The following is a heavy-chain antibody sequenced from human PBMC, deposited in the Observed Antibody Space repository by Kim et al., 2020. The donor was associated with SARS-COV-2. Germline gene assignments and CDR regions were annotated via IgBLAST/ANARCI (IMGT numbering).Heavy chain of an antibody. J-gene: IGHJ4*02. CDR1: GFTFSNYA. V-gene: IGHV3-23*01. D-gene: IGHD3-22*01. CDR3: AKDRGYDSSGYYYFTYDY. Sequence: GGSLRLSCAASGFTFSNYAMSWVRQAPGQGLEWVSAISSSGGSTYYADSVKGRFTISRDNSKNTLYLQMISLRAEDTAVYYCAKDRGYDSSGYYYFTYDYWGQGTLVTVSS. CDR2: ISSSGGST.